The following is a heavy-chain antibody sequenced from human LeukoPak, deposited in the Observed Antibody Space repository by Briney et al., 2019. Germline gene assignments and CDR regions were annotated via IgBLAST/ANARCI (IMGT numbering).Heavy chain of an antibody. Sequence: PSETLSLTCTVSGDSISSSRYYWAWIRQPPGKGLEWIGSVYYSGTIYSNPSLKSPVTTSVDTSNNQFSLKLHSVTAADTAVYYCARGWRDGYTVRYYVDVWGKGTTVTVSS. CDR1: GDSISSSRYY. CDR2: VYYSGTI. V-gene: IGHV4-39*01. CDR3: ARGWRDGYTVRYYVDV. J-gene: IGHJ6*03. D-gene: IGHD5-24*01.